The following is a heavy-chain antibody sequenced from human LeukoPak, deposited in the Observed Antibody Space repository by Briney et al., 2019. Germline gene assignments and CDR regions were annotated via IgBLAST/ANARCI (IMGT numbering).Heavy chain of an antibody. J-gene: IGHJ6*03. Sequence: GGSLRLSRTASGFTFSSYWMHWVRQAPGKGLVGVSRINRDGSSTSYADSVKGRFTISRDNAKNTVYLQMNSLRVEDTALYYCARAPYYDILTGYYSPYYNCMDVWGKGATVTVSS. CDR2: INRDGSST. D-gene: IGHD3-9*01. V-gene: IGHV3-74*01. CDR3: ARAPYYDILTGYYSPYYNCMDV. CDR1: GFTFSSYW.